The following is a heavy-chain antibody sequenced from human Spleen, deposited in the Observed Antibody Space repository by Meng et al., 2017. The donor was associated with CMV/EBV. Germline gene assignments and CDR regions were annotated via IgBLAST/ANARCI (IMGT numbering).Heavy chain of an antibody. CDR3: ARHDWFDP. V-gene: IGHV3-66*04. J-gene: IGHJ5*02. Sequence: EVQRVGSGGDFVQPGGSVRLSCAVSGFTVSHDYMSWVRQAPGKGLEWVSVIYHDGRTYYADSVKGRFTMSRDNSKNTVHLQMNSLRVEDTAVYYCARHDWFDPWGQGTLVTVSS. CDR1: GFTVSHDY. CDR2: IYHDGRT.